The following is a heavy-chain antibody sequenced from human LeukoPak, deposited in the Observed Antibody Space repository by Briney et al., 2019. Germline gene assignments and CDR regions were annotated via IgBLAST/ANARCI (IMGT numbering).Heavy chain of an antibody. V-gene: IGHV3-48*03. D-gene: IGHD4-17*01. CDR3: ARGDYGAFYGMDV. J-gene: IGHJ6*02. CDR1: GFTFISHE. Sequence: GGSLRLSCAASGFTFISHEMNRVRQAPGKGLEWVSFINTSGRTKYYADSVKGRFTISRDNAQNALYLQMNSLKVEDTAIYYCARGDYGAFYGMDVWGPGTTVTVSS. CDR2: INTSGRTK.